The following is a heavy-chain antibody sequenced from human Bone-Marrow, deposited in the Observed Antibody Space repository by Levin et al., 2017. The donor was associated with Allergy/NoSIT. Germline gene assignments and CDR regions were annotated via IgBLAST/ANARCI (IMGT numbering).Heavy chain of an antibody. D-gene: IGHD6-19*01. CDR3: ARHASGWTGELDY. V-gene: IGHV4-59*08. J-gene: IGHJ4*02. CDR2: IYYTGTP. CDR1: GGSISPYY. Sequence: KSSETLSLTCSVSGGSISPYYWSWIRQPPGKGLEWIGYIYYTGTPSDNPSLRTRTTTSVDTSKNQISLRLTSVTAADTAVYYCARHASGWTGELDYWGQGILVTVSS.